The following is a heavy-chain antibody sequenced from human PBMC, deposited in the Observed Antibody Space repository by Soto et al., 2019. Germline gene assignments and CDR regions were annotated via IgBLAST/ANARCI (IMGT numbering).Heavy chain of an antibody. D-gene: IGHD1-1*01. Sequence: NPSETLSLTCSVSDGSITSGSYYWGWIRQPPGKGLEWIGNIYYSGFPYYNPSLKSRVTISVDTSKNQFSLILTSVTAADTAVYYCARLGDNWNDPWYWGQGALVTVS. CDR1: DGSITSGSYY. V-gene: IGHV4-39*01. CDR2: IYYSGFP. J-gene: IGHJ4*02. CDR3: ARLGDNWNDPWY.